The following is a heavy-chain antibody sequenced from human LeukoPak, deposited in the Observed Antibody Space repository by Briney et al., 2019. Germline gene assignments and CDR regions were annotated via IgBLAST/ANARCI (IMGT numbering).Heavy chain of an antibody. V-gene: IGHV4-61*02. CDR1: GGSISGGSYY. J-gene: IGHJ4*02. D-gene: IGHD3-22*01. CDR3: ARTFYYYENTGYRDFFDS. CDR2: IYVGGTT. Sequence: SETLSLTCTVSGGSISGGSYYWHWIRQPAGKGLEWIGRIYVGGTTNYTPSLKSRFTISADTSSNQFSLRLSSVTAADTAVYYCARTFYYYENTGYRDFFDSWGQGTLVTVSS.